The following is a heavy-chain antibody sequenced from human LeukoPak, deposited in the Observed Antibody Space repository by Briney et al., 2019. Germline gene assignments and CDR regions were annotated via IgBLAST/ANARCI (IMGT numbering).Heavy chain of an antibody. Sequence: GGSLRLSCAASGFTVSSNYMSWVRQAPGKELEWVSVIYSGGSTYYADSVKGRFTISRDNSKNTLYLQMNSLRAEDTAVYYCARGWYSGSCYDYWGQGTLVTVSS. CDR2: IYSGGST. CDR3: ARGWYSGSCYDY. J-gene: IGHJ4*02. V-gene: IGHV3-66*01. CDR1: GFTVSSNY. D-gene: IGHD1-26*01.